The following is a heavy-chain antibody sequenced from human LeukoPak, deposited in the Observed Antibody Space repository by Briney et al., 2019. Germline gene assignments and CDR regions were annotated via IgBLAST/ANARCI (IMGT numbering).Heavy chain of an antibody. D-gene: IGHD2-2*01. Sequence: PGGSLRLSCAASGFTFSDYVMGWVRQAPGKGLEWVSGISDSGGRTYYADSVKGRFTISRDNSKNTLYLQMNSLRAEDTAVYYCAKPLIPAATRDAFDIWGQGTMVTVSS. CDR3: AKPLIPAATRDAFDI. V-gene: IGHV3-23*01. J-gene: IGHJ3*02. CDR1: GFTFSDYV. CDR2: ISDSGGRT.